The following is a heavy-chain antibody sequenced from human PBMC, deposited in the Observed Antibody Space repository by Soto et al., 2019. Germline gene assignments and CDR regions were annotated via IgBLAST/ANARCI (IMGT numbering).Heavy chain of an antibody. CDR1: GGSVTSGNYY. CDR3: ARGTVVTTFVDY. J-gene: IGHJ4*02. Sequence: PSETLSLTCTVSGGSVTSGNYYWSWIRQPPGKGLEWIGHIYYSGSTNYNPSLKSRVTISVDASKNQFSLKLSSVTAADTAIYYCARGTVVTTFVDYWGQGTLVTFAS. D-gene: IGHD2-21*02. CDR2: IYYSGST. V-gene: IGHV4-61*01.